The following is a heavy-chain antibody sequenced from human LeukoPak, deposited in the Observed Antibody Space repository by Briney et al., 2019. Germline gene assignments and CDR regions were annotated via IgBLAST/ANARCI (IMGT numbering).Heavy chain of an antibody. CDR1: GLSFSSYA. J-gene: IGHJ1*01. D-gene: IGHD6-19*01. Sequence: PGGSLRLSCAASGLSFSSYAMSWLRQAPGKGLEWVSAVSGTSTNTYYSDSVKGRFTIYRDNSQNALYLQMNNLEGGDTAVYYCAKGAAVAGSLYFQHWGQGTLVTVSS. CDR3: AKGAAVAGSLYFQH. V-gene: IGHV3-23*01. CDR2: VSGTSTNT.